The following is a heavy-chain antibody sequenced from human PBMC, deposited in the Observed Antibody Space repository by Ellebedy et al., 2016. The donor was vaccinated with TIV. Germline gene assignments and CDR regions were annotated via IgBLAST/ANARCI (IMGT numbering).Heavy chain of an antibody. CDR3: ARDFYLAAAGPFDP. Sequence: SVKVSXXASGGTFSSYAISWVRQAPGQGLEWMGGIIPIFGTANYAQKFQGRVTITADESTSTAYMELSSLRSEDTAVYYCARDFYLAAAGPFDPWGQGTLVTVSS. CDR2: IIPIFGTA. V-gene: IGHV1-69*13. D-gene: IGHD6-13*01. J-gene: IGHJ5*02. CDR1: GGTFSSYA.